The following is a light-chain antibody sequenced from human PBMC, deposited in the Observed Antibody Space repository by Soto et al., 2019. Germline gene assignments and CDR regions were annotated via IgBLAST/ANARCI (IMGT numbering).Light chain of an antibody. CDR1: QDISDS. CDR3: QQYASLPLT. Sequence: DIQMTQSPSSLSASVGDRLTLTCQASQDISDSLTWYQLKPGKAPQLLMYDASKLETGVPSRFSGSGSGKDFTFTISSLQPEDFATYFCQQYASLPLTFGGGTKVEVK. J-gene: IGKJ4*01. CDR2: DAS. V-gene: IGKV1-33*01.